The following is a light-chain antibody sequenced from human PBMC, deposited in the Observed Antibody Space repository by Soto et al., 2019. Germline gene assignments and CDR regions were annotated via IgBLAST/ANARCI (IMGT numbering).Light chain of an antibody. CDR3: QQDGTSPLT. J-gene: IGKJ4*01. CDR2: GAF. Sequence: EIVLTQSPGALSLSPGESATLSCRASQTVTRSFLAWYQHRPGQAPRLLIYGAFTRAAGIPDRFTGSASGTDFTLSISRLEPEDFEVYFCQQDGTSPLTLGGGTKVDIK. V-gene: IGKV3-20*01. CDR1: QTVTRSF.